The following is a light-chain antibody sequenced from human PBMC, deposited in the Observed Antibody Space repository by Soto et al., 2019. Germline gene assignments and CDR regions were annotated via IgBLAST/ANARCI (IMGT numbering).Light chain of an antibody. CDR1: QSVSNY. Sequence: EIVLTQSPATLSLSPGERATLSCRASQSVSNYLAWYQQKPGQAPSLLIYDASNRATGIPARFSGSGSATDFTLTISSLEPEDFAVYYCQQRSNWPLLTFGGGTKVEIK. CDR3: QQRSNWPLLT. V-gene: IGKV3-11*01. CDR2: DAS. J-gene: IGKJ4*01.